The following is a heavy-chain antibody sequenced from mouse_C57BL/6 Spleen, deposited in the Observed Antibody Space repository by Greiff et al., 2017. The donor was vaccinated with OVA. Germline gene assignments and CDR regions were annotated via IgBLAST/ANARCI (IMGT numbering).Heavy chain of an antibody. Sequence: QVQLQQPGAELVKPGASVKLSCKASGYTFTSYWMQWVKQRPGQGLEWIGEIDPSDSYTNYNQKFKGKATLTVDTSSSTAYMQLSSLTSEDSAVYYCARGEGRWFAYWGQGTLVTVSA. D-gene: IGHD3-3*01. CDR3: ARGEGRWFAY. J-gene: IGHJ3*01. CDR1: GYTFTSYW. CDR2: IDPSDSYT. V-gene: IGHV1-50*01.